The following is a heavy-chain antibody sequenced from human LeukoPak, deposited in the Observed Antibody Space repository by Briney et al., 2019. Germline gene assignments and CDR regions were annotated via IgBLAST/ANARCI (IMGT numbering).Heavy chain of an antibody. D-gene: IGHD1-14*01. J-gene: IGHJ4*02. V-gene: IGHV3-21*01. CDR3: AREGGRRDFDY. Sequence: GGSLRLSCAASGFTFNPYTMNWVRQAPGKGLEWVSSISTSGSYIYYADSVKGRFTISRDNAKNSLYLQMNSLRAEDTAVYYCAREGGRRDFDYWGQGTLVTVSS. CDR2: ISTSGSYI. CDR1: GFTFNPYT.